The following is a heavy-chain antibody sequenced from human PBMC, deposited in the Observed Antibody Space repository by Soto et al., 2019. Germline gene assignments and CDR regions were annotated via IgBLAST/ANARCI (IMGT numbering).Heavy chain of an antibody. CDR1: GFSFSDYY. J-gene: IGHJ6*03. CDR2: ISSSGSSI. Sequence: QVQLVESGGGLVKPGGSLRLSCEASGFSFSDYYMNWIRQAPGKGLEWVSYISSSGSSIYYADSVKGRFTISRDNAKKSLFLQMNSLRAEDPAVYYCARDGGRYSSSFGGYMGVWGTGTTVTVSS. CDR3: ARDGGRYSSSFGGYMGV. D-gene: IGHD5-18*01. V-gene: IGHV3-11*01.